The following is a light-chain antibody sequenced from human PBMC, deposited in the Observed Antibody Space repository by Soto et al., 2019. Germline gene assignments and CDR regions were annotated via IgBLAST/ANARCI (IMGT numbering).Light chain of an antibody. CDR2: DAS. CDR3: QQRSTWPPA. J-gene: IGKJ2*01. Sequence: EIVLTQSPATLSLSPGEGATLSCRASQSVGRCLAWYQQKPGQAPRLLIYDASNRATGIPARFSGSGSGTDFTLTISSLEPEDFALYYCQQRSTWPPAFGQGTKLEIK. V-gene: IGKV3-11*01. CDR1: QSVGRC.